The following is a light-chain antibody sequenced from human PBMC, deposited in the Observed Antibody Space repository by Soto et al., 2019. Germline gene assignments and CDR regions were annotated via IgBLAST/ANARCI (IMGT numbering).Light chain of an antibody. J-gene: IGKJ1*01. Sequence: DIQRTQSPSTLSASVGDRVAITCRASQDISGWLAWYQLKPGKAPKLLIYKASTLKSGVPSRLSGSGSGTEFTLPIRSLQPDDFATYYCQQYQTLWTFGQGTKVDIK. CDR1: QDISGW. CDR3: QQYQTLWT. V-gene: IGKV1-5*03. CDR2: KAS.